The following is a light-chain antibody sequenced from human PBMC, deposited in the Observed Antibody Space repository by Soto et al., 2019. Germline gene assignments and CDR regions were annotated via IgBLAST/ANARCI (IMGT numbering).Light chain of an antibody. CDR3: QQYVSSPRT. CDR2: AAS. V-gene: IGKV3-20*01. Sequence: EIVLTQSPGTLSLSPGERATLSCRASQSVSSSYLAWYQQEPGQAPRLLIYAASSRATGIPDRFSGSGSGTDFTLTISRLEPEDFAVYYCQQYVSSPRTFGQGTKVDIK. J-gene: IGKJ1*01. CDR1: QSVSSSY.